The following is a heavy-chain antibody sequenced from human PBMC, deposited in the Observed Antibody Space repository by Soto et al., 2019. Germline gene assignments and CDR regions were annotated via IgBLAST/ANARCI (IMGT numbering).Heavy chain of an antibody. D-gene: IGHD2-2*01. J-gene: IGHJ3*02. CDR3: ARDDGVSSTNVKAFDI. CDR1: GFTFSSYA. V-gene: IGHV3-30-3*01. Sequence: GGSLRLSCAASGFTFSSYAMHWVRQAPGKGLEWVAVISYDGSNKYYADSVKGRYNNSRDNSKNTLYLQMNSLRAEDTAVYYCARDDGVSSTNVKAFDIWGQGTKVTVSS. CDR2: ISYDGSNK.